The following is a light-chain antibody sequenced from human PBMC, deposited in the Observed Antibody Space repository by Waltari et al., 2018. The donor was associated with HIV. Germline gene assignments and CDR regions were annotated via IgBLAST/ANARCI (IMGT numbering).Light chain of an antibody. Sequence: QSALTQPASVSGSPGQSITISCTGTSIDVGGFNYVSWYQHHPGKAPKLMIYGVSNRPSGVSNRFSGSKSGNTASLTISGLQAEDEADYYCSSYTTSSTLGMFGGGTKLTVL. CDR1: SIDVGGFNY. J-gene: IGLJ3*02. CDR3: SSYTTSSTLGM. V-gene: IGLV2-14*01. CDR2: GVS.